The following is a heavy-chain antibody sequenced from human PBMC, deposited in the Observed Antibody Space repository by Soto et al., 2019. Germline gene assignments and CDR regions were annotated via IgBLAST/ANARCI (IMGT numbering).Heavy chain of an antibody. CDR2: INHSGST. CDR1: GGSFSGYY. V-gene: IGHV4-34*01. J-gene: IGHJ4*02. CDR3: ARNKKYSSGWLDY. D-gene: IGHD6-19*01. Sequence: SETLSLTCAVYGGSFSGYYWSWIRQPPGKGLEWIGEINHSGSTNYNPSLKSRVTISVDTSKNQFSLKLSSVTAADTAVYYCARNKKYSSGWLDYWGQGTPVTVS.